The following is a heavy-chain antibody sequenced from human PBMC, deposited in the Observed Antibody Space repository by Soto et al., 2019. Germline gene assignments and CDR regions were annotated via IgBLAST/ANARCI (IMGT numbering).Heavy chain of an antibody. CDR2: INPSGST. V-gene: IGHV4-34*01. D-gene: IGHD3-9*01. CDR1: GGSFSGYY. J-gene: IGHJ6*02. Sequence: PSETLSLTCAVYGGSFSGYYWSWIRQPPGKGLEWIGEINPSGSTNYNPSLKSRVTISVDTSKNLFSLKLSSVTAADTVGYYCARGNRLGYYDILTGHPKNHGMDVWGQGTTVTVSS. CDR3: ARGNRLGYYDILTGHPKNHGMDV.